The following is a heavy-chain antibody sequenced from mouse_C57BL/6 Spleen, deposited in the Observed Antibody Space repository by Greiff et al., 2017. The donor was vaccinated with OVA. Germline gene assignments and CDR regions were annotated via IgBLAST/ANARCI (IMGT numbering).Heavy chain of an antibody. Sequence: DVHLVESGGDLVKPGGSLKLSCAASGFTFSSYGMSWVRQTPDKRLEWVATISSGGSYTYYPDSVKGRFTISRDNAKNTLYLQMSSLKSEDTAMYYCARLEDYGSSPFDYWGQGTTLTVSS. CDR3: ARLEDYGSSPFDY. V-gene: IGHV5-6*01. CDR1: GFTFSSYG. D-gene: IGHD1-1*01. J-gene: IGHJ2*01. CDR2: ISSGGSYT.